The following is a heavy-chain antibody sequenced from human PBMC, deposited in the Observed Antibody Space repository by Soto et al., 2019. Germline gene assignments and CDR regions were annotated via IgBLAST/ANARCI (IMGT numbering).Heavy chain of an antibody. CDR1: GGSISSRGYY. J-gene: IGHJ5*02. CDR2: IYYSGST. Sequence: SETLSLTCTVSGGSISSRGYYWSWIRQHPGKGLEWIGYIYYSGSTYYNPSLKSRVTISVDTSKNQFSLKLSSVTAADTAVYYCARERPDGSRLDPWGQRTLVTVSS. V-gene: IGHV4-30-4*08. D-gene: IGHD6-13*01. CDR3: ARERPDGSRLDP.